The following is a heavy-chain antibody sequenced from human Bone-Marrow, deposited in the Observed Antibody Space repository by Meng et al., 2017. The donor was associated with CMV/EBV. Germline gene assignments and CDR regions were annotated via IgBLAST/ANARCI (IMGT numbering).Heavy chain of an antibody. V-gene: IGHV4-30-4*08. D-gene: IGHD3-22*01. J-gene: IGHJ3*02. Sequence: SETLSLTCTVSDGSISGTSYYWSWIRQTPGKGLEWIGYIYYSGTTYYNPSLKSRVTISVDTSKNQFSLNLSSVTAADTAVYYCANYYDSSGYGIDIWGQGTMVTVSS. CDR2: IYYSGTT. CDR3: ANYYDSSGYGIDI. CDR1: DGSISGTSYY.